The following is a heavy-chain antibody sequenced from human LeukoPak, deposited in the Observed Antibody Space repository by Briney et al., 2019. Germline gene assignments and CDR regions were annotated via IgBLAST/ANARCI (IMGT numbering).Heavy chain of an antibody. CDR1: GYTFTSYD. J-gene: IGHJ4*02. D-gene: IGHD1-14*01. CDR3: ARDEPRAPNDY. Sequence: PGASVKVSCKASGYTFTSYDFSWVRQAPGQGLEWMGWISAYNGNTHYAQKLQDRVTMTTDTSTSTAYMELRSLRSDDTAVYYCARDEPRAPNDYWGQGTLVTVSS. CDR2: ISAYNGNT. V-gene: IGHV1-18*01.